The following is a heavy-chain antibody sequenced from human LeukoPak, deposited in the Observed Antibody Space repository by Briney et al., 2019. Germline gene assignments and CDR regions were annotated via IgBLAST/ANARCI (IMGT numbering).Heavy chain of an antibody. CDR2: ISGNGRNT. CDR3: ARGRGVYGYWYFDL. CDR1: GFTFSSYV. Sequence: GGSLRLSCAASGFTFSSYVMSWVRQAPGKGLEWVSTISGNGRNTYYADSVKGRFTISRDNSKITLYLEMNSLRAEDTAVYYCARGRGVYGYWYFDLWGRGTLVTVSS. J-gene: IGHJ2*01. D-gene: IGHD2-15*01. V-gene: IGHV3-23*01.